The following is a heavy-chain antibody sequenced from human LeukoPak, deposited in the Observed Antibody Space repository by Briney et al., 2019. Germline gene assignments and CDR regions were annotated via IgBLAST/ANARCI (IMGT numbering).Heavy chain of an antibody. D-gene: IGHD3-10*01. V-gene: IGHV1-2*02. CDR1: GYTFTGYY. CDR2: INPNSGGT. J-gene: IGHJ4*02. Sequence: GASVKVSCKASGYTFTGYYIHWVRQAPGQGLAYMGCINPNSGGTNYAQKFQGRVTMTRDTSISTAYMELSRLKSDDTAVYYCASGSNTYYSGSESYYYDYWGQGTLVTVSS. CDR3: ASGSNTYYSGSESYYYDY.